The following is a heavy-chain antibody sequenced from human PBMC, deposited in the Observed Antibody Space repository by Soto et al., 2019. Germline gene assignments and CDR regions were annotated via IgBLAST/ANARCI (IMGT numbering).Heavy chain of an antibody. V-gene: IGHV4-4*02. CDR2: VNQSGTS. CDR3: ARICGGTCPTPVAFDI. Sequence: SETLSLTCGVSGDSTRSRYWWTWLRRPPGRGLEWIGEVNQSGTSNYNPSLKSRVTISVDTSKNQFSLKLSSVTAADTAVFFFARICGGTCPTPVAFDIWVQGTMFT. J-gene: IGHJ3*02. CDR1: GDSTRSRYW. D-gene: IGHD2-15*01.